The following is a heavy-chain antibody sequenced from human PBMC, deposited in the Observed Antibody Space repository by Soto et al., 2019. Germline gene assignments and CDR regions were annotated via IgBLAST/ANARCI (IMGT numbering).Heavy chain of an antibody. CDR1: GFSFSNYG. D-gene: IGHD2-15*01. Sequence: WGSLRLSCAASGFSFSNYGMYWFRQAPGKGLDCVAVISYDGSNKYYVDSVKGRFTISRDNSKNTLFLQMSSLRAEGTAVYYGARAPDPYCSGVNCDRFAPWVQGPLVIVCS. CDR3: ARAPDPYCSGVNCDRFAP. CDR2: ISYDGSNK. J-gene: IGHJ5*02. V-gene: IGHV3-30*03.